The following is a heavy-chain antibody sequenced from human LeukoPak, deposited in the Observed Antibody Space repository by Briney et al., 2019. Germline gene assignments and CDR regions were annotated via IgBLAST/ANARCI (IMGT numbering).Heavy chain of an antibody. CDR2: INHSRST. CDR1: GGSFSGSY. CDR3: ARGSTRRAYYFDY. V-gene: IGHV4-34*01. D-gene: IGHD5/OR15-5a*01. J-gene: IGHJ4*02. Sequence: PSETLSLTCAVYGGSFSGSYWTWIRQPPGKGLEWIGEINHSRSTNYNPSLKSRVTISVDTSKNQFSLKLSSVTAADTAVYYCARGSTRRAYYFDYWGQGTLVTVSS.